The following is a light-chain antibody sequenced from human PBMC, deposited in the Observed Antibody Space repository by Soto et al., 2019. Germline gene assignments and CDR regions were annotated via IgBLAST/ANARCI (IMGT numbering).Light chain of an antibody. CDR3: QQYGRSPPYT. CDR1: QSVSRSY. CDR2: GAS. J-gene: IGKJ2*01. Sequence: EIVLTQSPGTLSLSPGDRATLSCRASQSVSRSYLAWYHHKPGQAPRLLIYGASSRATGIPDRFSGSGSGTDFTPTISRLEPEDFAVFYCQQYGRSPPYTFGQGTKLEIK. V-gene: IGKV3-20*01.